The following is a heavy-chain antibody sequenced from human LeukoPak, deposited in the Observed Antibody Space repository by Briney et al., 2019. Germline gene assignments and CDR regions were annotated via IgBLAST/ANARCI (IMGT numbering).Heavy chain of an antibody. CDR2: IKQDGSEK. D-gene: IGHD6-6*01. Sequence: GGSLRLSCAASGFTFSSYWMGWVRQAPGKGLEWVANIKQDGSEKYYVDSVKGRFTISRDNAKNSLYLQMNSLRAEDTAVYYCARDPVAARPNYYYMDVWGKGTTVTVSS. CDR1: GFTFSSYW. CDR3: ARDPVAARPNYYYMDV. V-gene: IGHV3-7*01. J-gene: IGHJ6*03.